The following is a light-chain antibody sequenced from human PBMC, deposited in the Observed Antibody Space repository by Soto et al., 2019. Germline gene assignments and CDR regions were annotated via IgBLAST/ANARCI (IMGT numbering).Light chain of an antibody. CDR1: SSDVGGYNF. CDR3: CSYAGSYSWV. Sequence: QSALTQPRSVSGSPGQSVTISCTGTSSDVGGYNFVSWYQQHPGKAPKFLIYDVSKRPSGVPDRFSGSKSGNTASLTISGLQAEDEADYYCCSYAGSYSWVFGGGTKVPVL. J-gene: IGLJ3*02. CDR2: DVS. V-gene: IGLV2-11*01.